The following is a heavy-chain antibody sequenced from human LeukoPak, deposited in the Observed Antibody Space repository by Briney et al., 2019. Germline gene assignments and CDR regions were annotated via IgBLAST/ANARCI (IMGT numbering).Heavy chain of an antibody. D-gene: IGHD2-2*01. CDR1: GFTFSDYY. J-gene: IGHJ3*02. CDR3: AGTEYQLLPI. Sequence: RTGGSLRLPCAASGFTFSDYYMSWIRQAPGKGLEWVSYISSSGSTIYYADSVKGRFTISRDNAKNSLYLQMNSLRAEDTAVYYCAGTEYQLLPIWGQGTMVTVSS. CDR2: ISSSGSTI. V-gene: IGHV3-11*01.